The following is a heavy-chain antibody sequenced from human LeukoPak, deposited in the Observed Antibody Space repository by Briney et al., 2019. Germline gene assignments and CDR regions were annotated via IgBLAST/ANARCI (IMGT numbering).Heavy chain of an antibody. J-gene: IGHJ5*02. Sequence: GGSLRLSCAASGFTFDDYAMHWVRQAPGKGLEWVSAISGSGGNTYYADSVKGRFTISRDNSKNTLYLQMNSLRAEDTAVYYCARTMRNSYSSSSNWFDPWGQGTLVTVSS. CDR3: ARTMRNSYSSSSNWFDP. CDR2: ISGSGGNT. V-gene: IGHV3-23*01. D-gene: IGHD6-6*01. CDR1: GFTFDDYA.